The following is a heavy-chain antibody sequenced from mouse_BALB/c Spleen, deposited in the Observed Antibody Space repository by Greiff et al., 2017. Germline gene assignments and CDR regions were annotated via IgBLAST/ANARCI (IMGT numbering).Heavy chain of an antibody. CDR3: ARKAHYGNYYAMDY. J-gene: IGHJ4*01. CDR1: GYAFSSYW. D-gene: IGHD2-1*01. CDR2: IYPGDGDT. V-gene: IGHV1-80*01. Sequence: QVQLQQSGAELVGPGSSVKISCKASGYAFSSYWMNWVKQRPGQGLEWIGQIYPGDGDTNYNGKFKGKATLTADKSSSTAYMQLSSLTSEDSAVYFCARKAHYGNYYAMDYWGQGTSVTVSS.